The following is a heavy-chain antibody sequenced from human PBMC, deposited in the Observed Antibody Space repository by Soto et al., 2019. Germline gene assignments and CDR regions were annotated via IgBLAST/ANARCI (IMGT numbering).Heavy chain of an antibody. CDR3: AIGPLTYYYDSSGYPRDFSWFDP. D-gene: IGHD3-22*01. CDR1: GGTFSSYA. V-gene: IGHV1-69*01. CDR2: IIPIFGTA. J-gene: IGHJ5*02. Sequence: QVQLVQSGAEVKKPGSSVKVSCKASGGTFSSYAISWVRQAPGQGLEWMGGIIPIFGTANYAQKLQGRVTITADESTSTAYMELSCLRSEDTAVYYCAIGPLTYYYDSSGYPRDFSWFDPWGQGTLMTDSS.